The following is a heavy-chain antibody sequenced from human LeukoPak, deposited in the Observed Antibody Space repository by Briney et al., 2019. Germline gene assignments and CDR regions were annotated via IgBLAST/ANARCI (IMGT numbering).Heavy chain of an antibody. V-gene: IGHV1-2*02. CDR2: INPNSGGT. CDR1: GYTFTGYY. CDR3: ARDLGFHDAFDI. Sequence: ASVKVSCKASGYTFTGYYMHWVRQAPGQGLEWMGWINPNSGGTNYAQKFQGRVTMTRDTSISTAYMELSRLRSDDTAVYYCARDLGFHDAFDIWGQGTMVTVSS. J-gene: IGHJ3*02. D-gene: IGHD7-27*01.